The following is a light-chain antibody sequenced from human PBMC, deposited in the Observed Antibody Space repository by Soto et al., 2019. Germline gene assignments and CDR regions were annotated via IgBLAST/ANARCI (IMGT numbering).Light chain of an antibody. J-gene: IGKJ5*01. CDR1: QSVSSY. Sequence: EIVMTQSPATLSVSPGERATLSCRASQSVSSYLAWYQQKPGQAPRLLIYDVSNRATGIPARFSGSGSGTDFTLTINSLEPEDFAVYYCQQRSNWPITFGQGTRLEIK. CDR3: QQRSNWPIT. V-gene: IGKV3-11*01. CDR2: DVS.